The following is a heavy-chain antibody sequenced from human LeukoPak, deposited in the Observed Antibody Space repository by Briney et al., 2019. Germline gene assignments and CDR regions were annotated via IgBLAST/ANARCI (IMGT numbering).Heavy chain of an antibody. J-gene: IGHJ3*02. Sequence: GSLVKVSCKASGGTFSSYAISWVRQAPGQGLEWMGGIIPIFGTADYAQKLQGRVTITTDESTSTAYMELSSLRSEDTAVYYCARHYYDSSGYYRNAFDIWGQGTMVTVSS. V-gene: IGHV1-69*05. CDR2: IIPIFGTA. CDR3: ARHYYDSSGYYRNAFDI. CDR1: GGTFSSYA. D-gene: IGHD3-22*01.